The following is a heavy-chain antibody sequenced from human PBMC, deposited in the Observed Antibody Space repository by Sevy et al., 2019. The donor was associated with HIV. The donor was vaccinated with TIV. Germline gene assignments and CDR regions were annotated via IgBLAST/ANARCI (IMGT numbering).Heavy chain of an antibody. CDR1: GGSFSGYY. CDR3: ARGSGSDDSSGYYLDY. CDR2: INHSGST. Sequence: SETLSLTCAVYGGSFSGYYWSWIRQPPGKGLEWIGEINHSGSTNYNPSLKSRVTISVDTSKNQFSLKLSSVTAADTAVYYCARGSGSDDSSGYYLDYWGQRTLVTVSS. V-gene: IGHV4-34*01. J-gene: IGHJ4*02. D-gene: IGHD3-22*01.